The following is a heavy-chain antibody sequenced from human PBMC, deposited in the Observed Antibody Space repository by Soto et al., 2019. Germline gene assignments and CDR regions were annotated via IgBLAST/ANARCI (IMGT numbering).Heavy chain of an antibody. CDR1: GFTFSSYA. D-gene: IGHD3-3*01. J-gene: IGHJ6*02. Sequence: GGSLRLSCSASGFTFSSYAMHWVRQAPGKGLEYVSAISSNGGSTYYEDSVKGRFTISRDNSKNTLYLQMSSLRAEDTAVYYCVSGYDFWGGYRETYYYYGMDVWGQGTTVTVSS. V-gene: IGHV3-64D*08. CDR3: VSGYDFWGGYRETYYYYGMDV. CDR2: ISSNGGST.